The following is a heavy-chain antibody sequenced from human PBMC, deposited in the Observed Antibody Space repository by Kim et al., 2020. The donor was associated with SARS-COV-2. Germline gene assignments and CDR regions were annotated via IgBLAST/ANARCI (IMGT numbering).Heavy chain of an antibody. J-gene: IGHJ6*02. CDR3: ARDVSAISWNGMDV. V-gene: IGHV3-48*03. D-gene: IGHD6-13*01. Sequence: EDSVKGRFTIPRDNAKNSLYLQMNSLRAEDTAVYYCARDVSAISWNGMDVWGQGTTVTVSS.